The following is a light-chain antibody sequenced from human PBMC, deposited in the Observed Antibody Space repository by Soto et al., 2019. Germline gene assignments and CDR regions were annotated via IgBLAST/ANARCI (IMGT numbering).Light chain of an antibody. J-gene: IGKJ1*01. CDR2: KAS. CDR3: QQYSDNWT. Sequence: DIQMTQSPSTLSASVGDRVTITCRASQSISSWLAWYQQKPGTAPKLLIYKASTLQSGVPSRFSGSGSGTEFTLTISRLQPDDFATYYCQQYSDNWTFGQGTKVDIK. CDR1: QSISSW. V-gene: IGKV1-5*03.